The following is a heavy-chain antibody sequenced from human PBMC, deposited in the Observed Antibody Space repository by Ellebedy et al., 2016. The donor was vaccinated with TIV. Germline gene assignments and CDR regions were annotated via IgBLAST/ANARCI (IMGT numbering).Heavy chain of an antibody. V-gene: IGHV4-31*03. CDR2: ISYSGSP. J-gene: IGHJ4*02. CDR3: ARGVAV. D-gene: IGHD6-19*01. Sequence: MPSETLSLTCTVSGGSINSGDFYWSWIRQHPGKGLEWIGYISYSGSPYSNPSLKSRVTISRDTSKNHFSLNLNSVTAADTAVYYCARGVAVWGQGTLVTVSS. CDR1: GGSINSGDFY.